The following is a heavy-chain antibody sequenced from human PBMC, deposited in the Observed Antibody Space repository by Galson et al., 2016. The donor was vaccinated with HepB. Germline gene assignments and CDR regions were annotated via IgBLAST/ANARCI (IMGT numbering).Heavy chain of an antibody. V-gene: IGHV1-18*01. CDR2: ISGYNGKT. D-gene: IGHD3-3*01. J-gene: IGHJ6*02. CDR1: GYTFSSYG. CDR3: ARPSSTLTIVGAYYYGMEV. Sequence: SVKVSCKASGYTFSSYGITWVRQAPGQGLEWMGWISGYNGKTRYAEKLQGRVTMTTDTSTSTAYLELRSLTSDDTAVYYCARPSSTLTIVGAYYYGMEVWGQGTTVTVSS.